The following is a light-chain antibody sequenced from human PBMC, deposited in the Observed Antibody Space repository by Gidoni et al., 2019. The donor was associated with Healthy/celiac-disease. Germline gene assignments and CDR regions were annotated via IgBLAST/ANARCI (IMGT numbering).Light chain of an antibody. CDR3: MQALQTPPF. CDR1: QSLLHSNGYNY. Sequence: DIVMTQSPLSLPVTPGEPASISCRSSQSLLHSNGYNYLDWYLQKPGQSPQLLIYLGSNRASGVPDRFSGSGSGTDFTLKISRVEAEDAGVYYCMQALQTPPFFGGXTKVEIK. J-gene: IGKJ4*01. V-gene: IGKV2-28*01. CDR2: LGS.